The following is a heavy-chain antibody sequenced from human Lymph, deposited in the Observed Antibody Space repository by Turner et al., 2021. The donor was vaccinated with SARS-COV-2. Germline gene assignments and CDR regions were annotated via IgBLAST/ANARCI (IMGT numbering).Heavy chain of an antibody. D-gene: IGHD1-26*01. J-gene: IGHJ4*02. CDR2: IRQDGSEK. CDR1: GFTFSYYW. CDR3: ARMGSSSWYFDY. V-gene: IGHV3-7*01. Sequence: VQLVESGGGFVQPGGSLRLPRAASGFTFSYYWMSWVRQASGKGLEWVANIRQDGSEKYYVDSVKGRFTISRDNAKNSLFLQMNSLRAEVTAVYYCARMGSSSWYFDYWGQGTLVTVSS.